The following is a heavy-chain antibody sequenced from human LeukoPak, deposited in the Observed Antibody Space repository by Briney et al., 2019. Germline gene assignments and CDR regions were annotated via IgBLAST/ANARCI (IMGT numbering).Heavy chain of an antibody. D-gene: IGHD3-3*01. CDR3: ARDGKVLRFLEWSHYYMDV. Sequence: ASVKVSCKASGYTFTSYGISWVRQAPGQGLEWMGWISAYNGNTNYAQKLQGRVTMTTDTSTSTAYMELRSLRSDDTAAYYCARDGKVLRFLEWSHYYMDVWGKGTTVTVSS. J-gene: IGHJ6*03. CDR1: GYTFTSYG. V-gene: IGHV1-18*01. CDR2: ISAYNGNT.